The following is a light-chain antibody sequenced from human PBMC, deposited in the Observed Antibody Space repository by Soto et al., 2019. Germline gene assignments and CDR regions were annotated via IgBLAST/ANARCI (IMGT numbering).Light chain of an antibody. CDR2: VAS. CDR3: QQLHSHPYS. V-gene: IGKV1-9*01. J-gene: IGKJ2*03. Sequence: IQLTQSPSSLSASVGDRVTITCRASQDISNYLAWYQQRPGKAPKLLIYVASTLESGVPSRVGGSGSGTDFTLTISGLQPEDSATYYCQQLHSHPYSFGQGTKLEI. CDR1: QDISNY.